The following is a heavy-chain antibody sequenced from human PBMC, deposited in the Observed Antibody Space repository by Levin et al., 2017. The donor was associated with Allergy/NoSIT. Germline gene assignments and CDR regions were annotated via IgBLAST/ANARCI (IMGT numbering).Heavy chain of an antibody. J-gene: IGHJ4*02. V-gene: IGHV3-23*01. D-gene: IGHD3-3*01. CDR1: GFTFSSYA. CDR3: AKDRSGGYYDFGSGSGVADY. Sequence: AGGSLRLSCAASGFTFSSYAMSWVRQAPGKGLEWVSGIGGSGGGTYYADSVKGRFTISRDNSKNTLYLQLNSLRADDTALYYCAKDRSGGYYDFGSGSGVADYWGQGTLVTVSS. CDR2: IGGSGGGT.